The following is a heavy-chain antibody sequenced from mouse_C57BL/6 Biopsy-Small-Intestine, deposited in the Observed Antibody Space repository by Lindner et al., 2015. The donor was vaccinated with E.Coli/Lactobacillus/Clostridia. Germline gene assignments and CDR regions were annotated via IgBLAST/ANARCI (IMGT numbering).Heavy chain of an antibody. CDR3: AREGYGYFDV. J-gene: IGHJ1*03. CDR1: ENAFSRYW. CDR2: IYTGDGDT. Sequence: VQLQESGAELVKPGASVKISCKGSENAFSRYWINWVKQRPGRGLEWIGQIYTGDGDTNYNEKFKGKATLTADISSDMVYMQLSSLTSEDSAVYFCAREGYGYFDVWGTGTTVTVSS. V-gene: IGHV1-80*01.